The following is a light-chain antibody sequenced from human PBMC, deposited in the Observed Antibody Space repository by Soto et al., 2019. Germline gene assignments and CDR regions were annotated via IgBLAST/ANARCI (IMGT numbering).Light chain of an antibody. CDR2: EGS. J-gene: IGLJ1*01. Sequence: QSALTQPASVSGSPGQSITISCTGTSSDVGSYNLVSWYQQHPGKAPKLMIYEGSKRPSGVSNRFSGSKSGNTASLTISGRQAEDEADYYCCSYAGSSTLRVFGTGTKLTVL. V-gene: IGLV2-23*01. CDR3: CSYAGSSTLRV. CDR1: SSDVGSYNL.